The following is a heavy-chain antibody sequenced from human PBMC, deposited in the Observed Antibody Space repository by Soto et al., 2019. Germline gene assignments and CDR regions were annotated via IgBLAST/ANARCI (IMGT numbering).Heavy chain of an antibody. J-gene: IGHJ4*02. CDR3: KTPYGCFYFDY. D-gene: IGHD3-10*01. V-gene: IGHV4-30-4*01. CDR2: IYYGGST. Sequence: RQPRGKGLEWVGYIYYGGSTYYNPSLKSRVTISVDTSKNQFSLKLTSVTAADAAFYYCKTPYGCFYFDYWGQGTLVTVSS.